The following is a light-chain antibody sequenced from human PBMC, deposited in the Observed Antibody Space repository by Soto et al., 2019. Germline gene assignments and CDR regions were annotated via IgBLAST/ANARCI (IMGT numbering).Light chain of an antibody. CDR2: GAS. CDR1: QSVSSN. Sequence: EIVMTQSPATLSVSPGARATLSCRASQSVSSNLAWYQQKPGQAPRLLIYGASTRATGIPAMFSGSGCGTAFTLTISNLQSEDFALYYCQQYNNWPPITFGQGTRLDIK. J-gene: IGKJ5*01. CDR3: QQYNNWPPIT. V-gene: IGKV3-15*01.